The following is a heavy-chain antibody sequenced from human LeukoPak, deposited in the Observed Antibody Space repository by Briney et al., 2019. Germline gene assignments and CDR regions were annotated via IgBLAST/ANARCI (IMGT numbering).Heavy chain of an antibody. CDR2: INPNSGGT. J-gene: IGHJ4*02. V-gene: IGHV1-2*02. CDR1: GYTFTGYY. Sequence: ASVKVSCKASGYTFTGYYMHWVRQAPGQGLEWMGWINPNSGGTNYAQKFQGRVTMTGDTSISTAYMELSRLRSDDTAVYYCARSWGYIVATITGGYYFDYWGQGTLVTVSS. CDR3: ARSWGYIVATITGGYYFDY. D-gene: IGHD5-12*01.